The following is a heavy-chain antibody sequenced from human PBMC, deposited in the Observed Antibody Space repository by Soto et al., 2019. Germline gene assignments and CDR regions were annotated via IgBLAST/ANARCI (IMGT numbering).Heavy chain of an antibody. CDR1: GFSFSTYN. J-gene: IGHJ5*01. D-gene: IGHD2-15*01. CDR2: ISTTSFTI. CDR3: ARDRCYDGTCYSASDS. Sequence: PGGSLRLSCAASGFSFSTYNMDWVRQAPGKRPEWIAYISTTSFTIYYADSVKGRFTISRDNDRNSLYLEMNRLRDEDTAVYYCARDRCYDGTCYSASDSWGQGTLVTVSS. V-gene: IGHV3-48*02.